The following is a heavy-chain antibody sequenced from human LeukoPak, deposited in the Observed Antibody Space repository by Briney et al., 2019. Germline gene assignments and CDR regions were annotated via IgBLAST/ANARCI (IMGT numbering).Heavy chain of an antibody. CDR1: GFTVGSNY. CDR2: IYSGGGT. J-gene: IGHJ4*02. D-gene: IGHD6-13*01. CDR3: ASLTGYSSSWYEFDY. Sequence: GGSLRLSCAASGFTVGSNYMNWVRQAPGKGLEWVSVIYSGGGTYYADSVKGRFTISRDNSKNTLYLQMNSLRAEDTAMYYCASLTGYSSSWYEFDYWGQGTLVTVSS. V-gene: IGHV3-53*01.